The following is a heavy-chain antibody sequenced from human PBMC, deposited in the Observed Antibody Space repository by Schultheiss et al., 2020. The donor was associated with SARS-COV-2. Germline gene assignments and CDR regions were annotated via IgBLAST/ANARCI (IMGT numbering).Heavy chain of an antibody. V-gene: IGHV4-34*01. CDR2: VDPKGAT. J-gene: IGHJ6*02. D-gene: IGHD2/OR15-2a*01. CDR3: AGNYNRSPIHYGMDV. CDR1: GDSITTFY. Sequence: SETLSLTCTVSGDSITTFYWNWIRRPPGKGLEWIGEVDPKGATKYNPSLISRVSMSVDTSQNHISLHLKSVTAADTAVYYCAGNYNRSPIHYGMDVWGQGTTVTVAS.